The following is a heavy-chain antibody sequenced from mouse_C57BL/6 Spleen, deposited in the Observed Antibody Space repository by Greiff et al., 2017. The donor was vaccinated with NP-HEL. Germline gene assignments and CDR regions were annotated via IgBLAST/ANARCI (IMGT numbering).Heavy chain of an antibody. J-gene: IGHJ2*01. CDR1: GYTFTDYY. CDR2: INPYNGGT. D-gene: IGHD2-4*01. Sequence: VQLQQSGPVLVKPGASVKMSCKASGYTFTDYYMNWVKQSHGKSLEWIGVINPYNGGTSYNQKFKGKATLTVDKSSSTAYMELNSLTSEDSAVYYCARRGGDTHYDHDYWGQGTTLTVSS. CDR3: ARRGGDTHYDHDY. V-gene: IGHV1-19*01.